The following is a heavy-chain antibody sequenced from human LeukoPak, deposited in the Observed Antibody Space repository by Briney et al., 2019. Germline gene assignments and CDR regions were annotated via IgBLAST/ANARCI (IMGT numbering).Heavy chain of an antibody. CDR3: AREDYYGMDV. CDR1: GFTFSSHW. CDR2: IKSDGSSV. Sequence: HPGGSLRLSCAASGFTFSSHWMHWVRQTPGKGLVWVSRIKSDGSSVDYADSVKGRFTISRDNAKNTLYLQMNSLRAEDTAVYYCAREDYYGMDVWGQGTTVTVSS. J-gene: IGHJ6*02. V-gene: IGHV3-74*01.